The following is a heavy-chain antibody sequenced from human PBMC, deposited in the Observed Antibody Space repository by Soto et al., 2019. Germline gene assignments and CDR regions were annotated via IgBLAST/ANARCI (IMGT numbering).Heavy chain of an antibody. Sequence: GASVKVSCKASGYTFTSYYMHWVRQAPGQGLEWMGIINPSGGSTSYAQKFQGRVTMTRDTSTSTVYMELSSLRSEDTAVYYCARDPRYHYYDSNPTAGGDASDIWGQGTMVTVSS. CDR2: INPSGGST. D-gene: IGHD3-22*01. V-gene: IGHV1-46*01. CDR1: GYTFTSYY. CDR3: ARDPRYHYYDSNPTAGGDASDI. J-gene: IGHJ3*02.